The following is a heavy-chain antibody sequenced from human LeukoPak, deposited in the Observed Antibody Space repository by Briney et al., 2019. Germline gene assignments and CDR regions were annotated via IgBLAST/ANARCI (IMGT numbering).Heavy chain of an antibody. V-gene: IGHV3-23*01. CDR1: GFTFSSYA. Sequence: PGGSLRLSCAASGFTFSSYAMTWVRQAPGKGLEWVSGISGSGGSTYDADSVKGRFTISRDNSKDTVYLQLNSLTTEDTAVYYCACIAADPDYWGQGSLVTVSS. J-gene: IGHJ4*02. CDR2: ISGSGGST. CDR3: ACIAADPDY. D-gene: IGHD6-13*01.